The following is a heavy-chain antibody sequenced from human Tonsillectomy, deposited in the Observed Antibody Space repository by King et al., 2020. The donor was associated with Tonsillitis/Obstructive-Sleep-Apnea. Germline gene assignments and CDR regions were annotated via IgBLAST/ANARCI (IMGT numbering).Heavy chain of an antibody. CDR2: MDPSDSYT. Sequence: QLVQSGAEVKKPGESLRISCKGSGYSFTSYWISWVRQMPGKGLEWMGRMDPSDSYTNYSPSFQGHVTISADKSISTAYLQWSSLKASDTAMYYCARRNYDFWSGQTDWFDPWGQGTLVTVSS. D-gene: IGHD3-3*01. V-gene: IGHV5-10-1*01. J-gene: IGHJ5*02. CDR3: ARRNYDFWSGQTDWFDP. CDR1: GYSFTSYW.